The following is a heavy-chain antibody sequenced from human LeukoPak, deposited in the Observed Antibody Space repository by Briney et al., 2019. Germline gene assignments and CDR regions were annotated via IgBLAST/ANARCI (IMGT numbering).Heavy chain of an antibody. CDR2: IYPADSDT. D-gene: IGHD1-26*01. J-gene: IGHJ4*02. CDR3: ARQSNSGSYPDY. CDR1: GYSFTSYW. Sequence: GESLKISCKGSGYSFTSYWIGWVRQMPGKGLEWMGIIYPADSDTRYSPSFQGQVTISADKSISPAYLQWSSLKAWHTVMYYCARQSNSGSYPDYWGQGTRVTVSS. V-gene: IGHV5-51*01.